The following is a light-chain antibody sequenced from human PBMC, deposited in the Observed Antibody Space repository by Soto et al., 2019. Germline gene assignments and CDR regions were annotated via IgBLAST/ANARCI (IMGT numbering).Light chain of an antibody. V-gene: IGLV2-8*01. Sequence: QSALTQPPSASGSPGQSVTISCTGISSDVGGYNYVSWYQQYPGRAPKLMIYEVTKRPSGVPDRFSGSKSGNTASLTVSGLQAEDEADYYCSSYAASNNFYFVFGGGTKVTVL. CDR3: SSYAASNNFYFV. CDR2: EVT. CDR1: SSDVGGYNY. J-gene: IGLJ3*02.